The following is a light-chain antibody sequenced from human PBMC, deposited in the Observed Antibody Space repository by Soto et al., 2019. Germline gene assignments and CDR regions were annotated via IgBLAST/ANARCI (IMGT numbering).Light chain of an antibody. J-gene: IGLJ1*01. CDR2: EGT. CDR3: CSYAGSRTYV. Sequence: QSALTQPASASGPLGQSIVISCTGSSSDIGSYDLVSWYQRYPGKAPKVVIFEGTKRPSGVSNRFSGSKSGNTASLTISGLQTEDEADYYCCSYAGSRTYVFGAGTKVTVL. V-gene: IGLV2-23*01. CDR1: SSDIGSYDL.